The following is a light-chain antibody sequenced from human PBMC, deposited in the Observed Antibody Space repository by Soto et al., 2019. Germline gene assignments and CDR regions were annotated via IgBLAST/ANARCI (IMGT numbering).Light chain of an antibody. CDR1: SSNIGAGYD. CDR2: DNT. V-gene: IGLV1-40*01. CDR3: QSYDRSLSGSRV. J-gene: IGLJ1*01. Sequence: QSVLTQPPSVSGAPGQMVTISCTGSSSNIGAGYDVHWYQQLPGTAPKLLIYDNTNRPSGVPDRFSGSKSGTSASPAITGLQAEDEADYYCQSYDRSLSGSRVFGTGTKVTVL.